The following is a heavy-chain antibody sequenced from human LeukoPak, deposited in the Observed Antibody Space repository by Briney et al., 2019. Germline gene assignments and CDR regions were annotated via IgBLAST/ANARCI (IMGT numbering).Heavy chain of an antibody. D-gene: IGHD6-13*01. V-gene: IGHV3-23*01. CDR1: GFTFSSYA. J-gene: IGHJ3*02. CDR3: AKDRGYSSSWDAFDI. CDR2: LSGSGGST. Sequence: GGSLTLSCAPSGFTFSSYAMSWARQAPGKGREWVSALSGSGGSTYYADSVKGRFTISRDNSKNTLYLQMNSLRAEDTAVYYCAKDRGYSSSWDAFDIWGQGTMVTVSS.